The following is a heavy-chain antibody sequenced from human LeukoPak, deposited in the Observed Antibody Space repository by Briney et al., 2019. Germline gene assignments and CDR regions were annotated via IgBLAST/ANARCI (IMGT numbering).Heavy chain of an antibody. J-gene: IGHJ4*02. CDR2: ISYDGSNK. CDR1: GFTFSSYG. CDR3: VKDRSRGPRNVANILDF. D-gene: IGHD2-8*01. V-gene: IGHV3-30*18. Sequence: GGSLRLSCAASGFTFSSYGMHWVRQAPGKGLEWVAVISYDGSNKYYADSVKGRFTISRDNSKNTLYLQMNSLRAEDTAVYYCVKDRSRGPRNVANILDFWGQGILVTVSS.